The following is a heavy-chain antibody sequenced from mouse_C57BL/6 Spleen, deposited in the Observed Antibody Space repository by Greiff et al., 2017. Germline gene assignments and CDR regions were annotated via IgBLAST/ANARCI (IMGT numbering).Heavy chain of an antibody. V-gene: IGHV1-22*01. CDR2: INPNNGGT. J-gene: IGHJ4*01. CDR1: GYTFTDYN. CDR3: ARAGFRYYYAMDY. Sequence: EVQLQQSGPELVKPGASVKMSCKASGYTFTDYNMHWVKQRHGKSLEWIGYINPNNGGTSYNQKFKGKSTLTVNKSSSTAYMELRSLTSEDSAVYYCARAGFRYYYAMDYWGQGTSVTVSS.